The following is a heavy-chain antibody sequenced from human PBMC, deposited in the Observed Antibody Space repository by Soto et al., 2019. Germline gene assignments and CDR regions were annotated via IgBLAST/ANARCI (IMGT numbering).Heavy chain of an antibody. CDR2: IIPIFGTA. V-gene: IGHV1-69*13. CDR3: ATRQDIVVVVAATPIYYYYGMDV. D-gene: IGHD2-15*01. CDR1: GGTFSSYA. Sequence: ASVKVSCKASGGTFSSYAISWVRQAHRQGLEWMGGIIPIFGTANYAQKFQGRVTITADESTSTAYMELSSLRSEDTAVYYCATRQDIVVVVAATPIYYYYGMDVWGQGTTVTVSS. J-gene: IGHJ6*02.